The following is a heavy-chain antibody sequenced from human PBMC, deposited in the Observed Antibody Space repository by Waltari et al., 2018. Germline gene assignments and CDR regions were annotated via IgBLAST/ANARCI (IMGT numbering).Heavy chain of an antibody. CDR2: FYGGGST. CDR3: AKPARRERYFDL. CDR1: GFTFSSYA. D-gene: IGHD6-6*01. V-gene: IGHV3-23*03. J-gene: IGHJ2*01. Sequence: EVQLLESGGGLVQPGGSLRLSCAASGFTFSSYAMRWVRQAPGKGLEWVSVFYGGGSTYYADSVKGRFTISRDNSKNTLYLQMNSLRAEDTAVYYCAKPARRERYFDLWGRGTLVTVSS.